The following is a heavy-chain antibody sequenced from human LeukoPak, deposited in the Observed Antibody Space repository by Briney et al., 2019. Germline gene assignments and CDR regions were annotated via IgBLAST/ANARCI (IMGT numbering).Heavy chain of an antibody. CDR3: AKGHRYSSGWYWSHWFDP. V-gene: IGHV4-31*03. J-gene: IGHJ5*02. Sequence: SQTLSLTCTVSGSISSGDYYWSWIRQHPGKGLEWIGYIYYSGSTYYNPSLKSRVTISVDTSKKQFFLRLSSVTAADTAVYYCAKGHRYSSGWYWSHWFDPWGQGTLVTVSS. D-gene: IGHD6-19*01. CDR1: GSISSGDYY. CDR2: IYYSGST.